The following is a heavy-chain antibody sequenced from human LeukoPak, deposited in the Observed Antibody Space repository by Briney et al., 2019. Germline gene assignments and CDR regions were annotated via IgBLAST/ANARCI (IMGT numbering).Heavy chain of an antibody. CDR3: ARGLRIYGDYVSGRVYYMDV. CDR1: GGSFSGYY. J-gene: IGHJ6*03. CDR2: INHSGST. V-gene: IGHV4-34*01. D-gene: IGHD4-17*01. Sequence: SETLSLTCAVYGGSFSGYYWSWIRQPPGKGLEWIGEINHSGSTNYNPSLKSRVTISVDTSKNQFSLKLSSVTAADTAVYYCARGLRIYGDYVSGRVYYMDVWGKGTTVTVSS.